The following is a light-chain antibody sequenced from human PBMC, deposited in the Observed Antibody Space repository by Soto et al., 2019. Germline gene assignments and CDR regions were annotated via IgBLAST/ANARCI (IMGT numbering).Light chain of an antibody. V-gene: IGKV1-13*02. Sequence: AIQLTQSPSSLSASVGDRVTITCRASQDIRGASAWYQQKPGKAPKMLIYDVSTLESGVPLRFSGSSSGTDFTLTISSLQPVDFATYYCQQFNSYPITFGQGTRLEIK. CDR1: QDIRGA. CDR3: QQFNSYPIT. J-gene: IGKJ5*01. CDR2: DVS.